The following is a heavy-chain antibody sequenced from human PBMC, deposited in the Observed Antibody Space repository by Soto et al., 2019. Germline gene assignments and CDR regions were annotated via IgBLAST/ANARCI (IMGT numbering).Heavy chain of an antibody. J-gene: IGHJ6*02. CDR3: ARGTKGYSTSYAYYYGMDV. V-gene: IGHV4-59*01. Sequence: PSETLSLTCTVSGGSISSYYWSWIRQPPGKGLEWIGYIYYSGSTNYNPSLKSRVTISVDTSKNQFSLKLSSVTAADTAVYYCARGTKGYSTSYAYYYGMDVWGHGTTVTVSS. D-gene: IGHD6-6*01. CDR1: GGSISSYY. CDR2: IYYSGST.